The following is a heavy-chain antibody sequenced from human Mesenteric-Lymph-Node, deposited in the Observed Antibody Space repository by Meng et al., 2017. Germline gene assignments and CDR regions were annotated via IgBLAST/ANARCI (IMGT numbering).Heavy chain of an antibody. D-gene: IGHD6-13*01. CDR3: ARAGYSSSREFDY. CDR1: GYTFISYD. V-gene: IGHV1-18*01. CDR2: ISPYNGNT. Sequence: VQLVPSGAEVKKPGAPVKVSCKASGYTFISYDISWVRRAPGQGLEWMGWISPYNGNTNYAQKLQGRVTMTTDTSTGTAYMELRSLRSDDTAVYFCARAGYSSSREFDYWGQGTLVTVSS. J-gene: IGHJ4*02.